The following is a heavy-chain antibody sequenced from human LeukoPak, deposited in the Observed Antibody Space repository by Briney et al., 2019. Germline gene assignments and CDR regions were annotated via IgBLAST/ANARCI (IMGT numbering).Heavy chain of an antibody. Sequence: SETLSLTCAGYGGSFSSYFWTWIRQTPGKGLEWIGEINHSGTTNYNPSLKSRVTMSVDTSKNQFSLKLSSVTAADTAVYYCARHSVAGDYWGQGTLVTVSS. CDR2: INHSGTT. CDR3: ARHSVAGDY. J-gene: IGHJ4*02. CDR1: GGSFSSYF. D-gene: IGHD6-19*01. V-gene: IGHV4-34*01.